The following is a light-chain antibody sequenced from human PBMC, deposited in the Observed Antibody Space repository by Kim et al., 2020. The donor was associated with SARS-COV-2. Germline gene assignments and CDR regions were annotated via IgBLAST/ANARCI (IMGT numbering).Light chain of an antibody. CDR3: QQYDNWYT. Sequence: QSVSPGERVTLSCRASQGVSTNLAWYQQKPGQAPRLLIYGASTRATDIPARFSGSGSGTQFTLTISSLQSEDFAVYYCQQYDNWYTFGQGTKLEI. CDR1: QGVSTN. J-gene: IGKJ2*01. CDR2: GAS. V-gene: IGKV3-15*01.